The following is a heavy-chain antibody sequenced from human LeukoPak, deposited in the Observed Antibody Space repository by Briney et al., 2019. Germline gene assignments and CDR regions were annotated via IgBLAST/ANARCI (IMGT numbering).Heavy chain of an antibody. D-gene: IGHD3-22*01. Sequence: SETLSLTCTVSGGSISSNYWSWLRQPPGKGLEWIGYIYTSGSTTYNPSLGSRVTISVDTSKNQFSLKLRSVTAADTAVYYCASVDYYDSSTYAFDIWGQGTMVTVSS. CDR2: IYTSGST. CDR3: ASVDYYDSSTYAFDI. J-gene: IGHJ3*02. V-gene: IGHV4-4*09. CDR1: GGSISSNY.